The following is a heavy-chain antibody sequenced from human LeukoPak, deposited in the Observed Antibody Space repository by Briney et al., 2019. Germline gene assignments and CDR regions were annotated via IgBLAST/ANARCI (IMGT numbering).Heavy chain of an antibody. CDR3: ARDQQLARFDY. CDR2: ISSTSSTI. J-gene: IGHJ4*02. D-gene: IGHD6-13*01. Sequence: GGSLRLSCAASGFTFSSYSMNWVRQAPGKGLEWVSYISSTSSTIYYADSVKGRFTISRDNAKYSLYLQMNSLRAEDTAVFYCARDQQLARFDYWGQGTLVTVSS. CDR1: GFTFSSYS. V-gene: IGHV3-48*01.